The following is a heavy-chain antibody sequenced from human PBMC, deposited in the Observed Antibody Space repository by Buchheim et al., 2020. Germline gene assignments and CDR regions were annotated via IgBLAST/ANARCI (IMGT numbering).Heavy chain of an antibody. CDR2: INHTGST. J-gene: IGHJ4*02. Sequence: QVHLQQWGAGLLKPSETLSLTCAVYGGSFSDYYWTLIRQPPGKGLEWIGEINHTGSTKYNPSLKSRVTISVDTSKNQFSLNLRSVTAADTAPYYCATGRRISGAVSPFDHWGQGT. V-gene: IGHV4-34*01. CDR1: GGSFSDYY. D-gene: IGHD3-3*01. CDR3: ATGRRISGAVSPFDH.